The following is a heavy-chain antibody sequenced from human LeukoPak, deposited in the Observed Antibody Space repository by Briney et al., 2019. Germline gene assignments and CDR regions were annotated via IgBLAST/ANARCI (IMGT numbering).Heavy chain of an antibody. CDR3: ARGGFVRYSSFDY. D-gene: IGHD6-13*01. CDR1: GDSISSGDYY. Sequence: SETLSLTCTVSGDSISSGDYYWSWIRQPAGKGLEWIGRISSSGSTNHNPSLKSRVTISVDTSKNQFSLKLSSVTAADTAVYYCARGGFVRYSSFDYWGQGTLVTVSS. CDR2: ISSSGST. V-gene: IGHV4-61*02. J-gene: IGHJ4*02.